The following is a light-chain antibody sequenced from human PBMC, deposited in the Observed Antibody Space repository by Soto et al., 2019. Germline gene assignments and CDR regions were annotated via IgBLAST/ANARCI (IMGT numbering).Light chain of an antibody. V-gene: IGKV2-30*01. CDR1: QSLVYSDGHTY. CDR3: RQGTHWPLT. J-gene: IGKJ4*01. Sequence: DVVMTQSPLSLPVTLGQPASISCRSSQSLVYSDGHTYLNWFQQRPGQSPRRLIYQVSNRDSGVPDRFSGSGAGPGFTLKISRVEAEDVGVYYCRQGTHWPLTFGGGTKVEIK. CDR2: QVS.